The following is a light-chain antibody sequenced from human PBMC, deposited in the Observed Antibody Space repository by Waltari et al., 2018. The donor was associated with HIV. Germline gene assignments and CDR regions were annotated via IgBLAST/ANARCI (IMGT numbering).Light chain of an antibody. Sequence: EIKMTQTPSALSASVGDRVTITCRVSQTISDWLAWYQQRPGKAPKLLIFKASGLESGVPSRFSGSLSGTEFTLTISSLQPDDLATYYCQQYSTFPGTFGQGTKVEI. V-gene: IGKV1-5*03. CDR1: QTISDW. J-gene: IGKJ1*01. CDR3: QQYSTFPGT. CDR2: KAS.